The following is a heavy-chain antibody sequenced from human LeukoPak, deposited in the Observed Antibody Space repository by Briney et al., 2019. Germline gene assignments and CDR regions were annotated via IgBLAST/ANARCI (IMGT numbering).Heavy chain of an antibody. Sequence: ASVKVSCKASGYTFTSYGISWVRQAPGQGLEWTGWISAYNGNTNYAQKLQGRVTMTTDTSTSTAYMELRSLRSDDTAVYYCARDQPQLRYFDWMMYNDYWGQGTLVTVSS. J-gene: IGHJ4*02. CDR3: ARDQPQLRYFDWMMYNDY. CDR1: GYTFTSYG. CDR2: ISAYNGNT. V-gene: IGHV1-18*01. D-gene: IGHD3-9*01.